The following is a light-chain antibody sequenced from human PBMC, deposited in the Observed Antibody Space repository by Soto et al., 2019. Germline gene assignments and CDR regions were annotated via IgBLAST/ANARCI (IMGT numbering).Light chain of an antibody. V-gene: IGKV3D-7*01. CDR3: QQDYNLTWT. CDR1: PSVSSSY. J-gene: IGKJ1*01. CDR2: GAS. Sequence: PGEIGSLSCRASPSVSSSYLTWYQQKPGQAPRLLIYGASTRATSIPARFSVSGSGTDFPLTISRLKTEAFAVYSCQQDYNLTWTFGQGTKVDIK.